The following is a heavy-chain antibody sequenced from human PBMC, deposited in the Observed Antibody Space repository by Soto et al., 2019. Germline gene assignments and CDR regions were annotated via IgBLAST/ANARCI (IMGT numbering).Heavy chain of an antibody. CDR3: ARDSGQPRAARAQFDP. CDR1: GYTFTSYA. J-gene: IGHJ5*02. CDR2: INAGNGNT. Sequence: ASVKVSCKASGYTFTSYAMHWVRQAPGQRLEWMGWINAGNGNTKYSQKFQGRVTITRDTSASTAYMKLSSLRSEDTAVYYCARDSGQPRAARAQFDPWGQGTPVTVSS. V-gene: IGHV1-3*01. D-gene: IGHD6-6*01.